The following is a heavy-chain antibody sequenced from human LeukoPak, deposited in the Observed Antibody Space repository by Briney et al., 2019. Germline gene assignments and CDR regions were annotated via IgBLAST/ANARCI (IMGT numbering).Heavy chain of an antibody. CDR3: ARLAAMVRGVPGY. CDR2: IYYSGST. Sequence: SETLSLTCTVSGGSISSSSYYWGWIRQPPGKGLEWIGSIYYSGSTYYNPSLKSRVTISVDTSKNQFSLKLSSVTAADTAVYYRARLAAMVRGVPGYWGQGTLVTVSS. D-gene: IGHD3-10*01. CDR1: GGSISSSSYY. V-gene: IGHV4-39*01. J-gene: IGHJ4*02.